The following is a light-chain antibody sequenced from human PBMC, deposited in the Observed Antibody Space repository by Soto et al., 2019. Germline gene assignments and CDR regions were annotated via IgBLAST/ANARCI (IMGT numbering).Light chain of an antibody. CDR3: QQYGSSPLT. CDR1: QSVSRSF. CDR2: GAS. V-gene: IGKV3-20*01. Sequence: EIVLKQSPGTLSLSPGEKANLSCRASQSVSRSFLAWYQQKPGQAPRLLIYGASSRATGIPDRFSGSGSGTDFTLTISRLEPEDVAVYYCQQYGSSPLTFGGGTKVEIK. J-gene: IGKJ4*01.